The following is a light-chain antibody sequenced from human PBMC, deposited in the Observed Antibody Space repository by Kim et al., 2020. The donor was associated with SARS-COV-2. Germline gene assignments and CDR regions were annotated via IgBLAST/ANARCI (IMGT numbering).Light chain of an antibody. J-gene: IGLJ3*02. Sequence: SYELTQPPSVSVAPGKTARITCGGDNIGSKSVHWYLQKPGQAPVLVIYHDGDRPSGIPERFSGSNSGNTATLTISRVEAADEADYYCQVWDSSGDREVFGGGTKLTVL. V-gene: IGLV3-21*04. CDR2: HDG. CDR1: NIGSKS. CDR3: QVWDSSGDREV.